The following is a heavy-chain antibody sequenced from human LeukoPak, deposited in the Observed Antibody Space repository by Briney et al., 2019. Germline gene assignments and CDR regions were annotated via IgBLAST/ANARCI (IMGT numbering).Heavy chain of an antibody. Sequence: PGGSLRLSCAASGFSFRSHWMHWVRQASWKGLEWLSRINNAGRDTNYSDSVKGRFTISRDNAKNMVYLQMNSLRVEDTAVYFCVRGSFGPDIWGQGTLVTVSS. CDR3: VRGSFGPDI. D-gene: IGHD3-3*02. CDR1: GFSFRSHW. V-gene: IGHV3-74*01. CDR2: INNAGRDT. J-gene: IGHJ3*02.